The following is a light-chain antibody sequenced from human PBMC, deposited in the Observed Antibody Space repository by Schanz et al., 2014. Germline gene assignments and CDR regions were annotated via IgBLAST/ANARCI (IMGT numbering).Light chain of an antibody. V-gene: IGKV1-9*01. CDR2: DAS. Sequence: IQLTQSPSSLSASIGDRVTITCRASQGINNHLGWYRQKPGKSPELLIYDASTLQPGVPSRFSGTGSGTDFSLTISRLQRDDYATYYCQQYNSYWTFGQGTKVEIK. CDR1: QGINNH. J-gene: IGKJ1*01. CDR3: QQYNSYWT.